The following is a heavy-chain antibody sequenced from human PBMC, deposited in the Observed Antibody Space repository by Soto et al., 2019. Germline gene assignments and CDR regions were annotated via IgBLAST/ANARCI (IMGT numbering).Heavy chain of an antibody. CDR2: IYYSGST. CDR3: ASIVVALWYYYYMDV. Sequence: QLQLQESGPGLVKPSETLSLTCTVSGGSISSSSYYWGWIRQPPGKGLEWIGSIYYSGSTYYNPSLKRRVTIAVDTSKNQFSLKLSSVTAADTAVYYCASIVVALWYYYYMDVWGKGTTVTVSS. V-gene: IGHV4-39*01. D-gene: IGHD2-2*01. CDR1: GGSISSSSYY. J-gene: IGHJ6*03.